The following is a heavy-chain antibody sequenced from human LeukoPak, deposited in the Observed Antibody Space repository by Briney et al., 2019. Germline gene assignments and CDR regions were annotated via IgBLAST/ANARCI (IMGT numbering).Heavy chain of an antibody. D-gene: IGHD2-15*01. CDR2: IKSKTHGGTT. CDR1: GLTFSNVW. CDR3: TKRYCSGGSCYFAFDI. V-gene: IGHV3-15*01. J-gene: IGHJ3*02. Sequence: GGSLRLSCVVSGLTFSNVWMSWVRQAPGKGLEWVGRIKSKTHGGTTDYAAPVYGRFTVSRDDSKNTLYLQMNILQTEDTAVYYCTKRYCSGGSCYFAFDIWGQGTMVTVSS.